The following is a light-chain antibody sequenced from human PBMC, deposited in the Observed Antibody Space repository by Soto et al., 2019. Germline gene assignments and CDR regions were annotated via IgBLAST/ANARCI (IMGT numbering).Light chain of an antibody. J-gene: IGLJ1*01. V-gene: IGLV2-14*01. CDR3: SSYTGSTILDV. CDR1: SSDVGGFNY. CDR2: EVS. Sequence: QSALTQPASVSGSPGQSITISCTGTSSDVGGFNYVSWYQQHPGKAPKLIIYEVSNRPSGVSNHFSGSKSGNTASLTISGLQADDEADYYCSSYTGSTILDVFGTGTKLTVL.